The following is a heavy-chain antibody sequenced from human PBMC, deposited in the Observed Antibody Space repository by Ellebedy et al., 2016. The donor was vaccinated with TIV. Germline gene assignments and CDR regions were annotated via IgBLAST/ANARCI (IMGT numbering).Heavy chain of an antibody. V-gene: IGHV4-59*01. CDR1: GGSIRNYY. Sequence: MPSETLSLTCTVSGGSIRNYYCTWIRQPPGKGLAWMGHMYYSGSSNYNPSLNSRVTMSIDTSKDQFSLKMSSVTAADTAVYYCAASESADSDYWGPGTLVTVSS. D-gene: IGHD2-2*01. J-gene: IGHJ4*02. CDR2: MYYSGSS. CDR3: AASESADSDY.